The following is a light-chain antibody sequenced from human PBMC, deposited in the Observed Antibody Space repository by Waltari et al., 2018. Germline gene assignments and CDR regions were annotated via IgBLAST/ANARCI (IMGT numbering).Light chain of an antibody. CDR2: IDN. J-gene: IGLJ2*01. CDR1: SSTFGTNT. Sequence: QSVVTQPPSASGTPGQRVPSSCSGGSSTFGTNTVPWYPQPPGAAPPLLIYIDNQRPSGVPDRFSGSTSGTSASLAISGLQSEDEADYYCAVWDDSRNDLVFGGGTKLTVL. CDR3: AVWDDSRNDLV. V-gene: IGLV1-44*01.